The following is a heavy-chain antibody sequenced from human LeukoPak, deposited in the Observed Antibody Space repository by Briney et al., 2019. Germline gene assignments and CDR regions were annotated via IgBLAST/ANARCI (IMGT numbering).Heavy chain of an antibody. CDR3: TRDTLYCSGGYCYHDI. J-gene: IGHJ3*02. V-gene: IGHV3-74*01. CDR1: GFNVSSNY. CDR2: INSDGSST. D-gene: IGHD2-15*01. Sequence: GGSLRLPCAASGFNVSSNYMSWVRQAPGKGLVWVSRINSDGSSTSYADSVKGRFTISRDNAKNTLYLQMNSLRAEDTAVYYCTRDTLYCSGGYCYHDIWGQGTMVTVSS.